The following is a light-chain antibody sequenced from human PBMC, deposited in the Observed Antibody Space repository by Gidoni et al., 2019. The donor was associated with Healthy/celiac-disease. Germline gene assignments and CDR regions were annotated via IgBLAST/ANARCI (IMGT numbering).Light chain of an antibody. Sequence: QSALTQPPYASGSPGQSVTISCTGTSSDVGGYNYVSWYQQHPGKAPKLMIYEVSKRPSGVPDRFSGSKSGNTPSLTVSGLQAEDDADYYCSSYAGSNNYVVFGGGTKLTVL. CDR1: SSDVGGYNY. CDR3: SSYAGSNNYVV. V-gene: IGLV2-8*01. J-gene: IGLJ2*01. CDR2: EVS.